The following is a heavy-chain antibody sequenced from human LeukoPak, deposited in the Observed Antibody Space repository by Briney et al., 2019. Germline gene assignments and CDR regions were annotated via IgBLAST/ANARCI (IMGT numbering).Heavy chain of an antibody. CDR2: IVGSGGST. CDR1: GFTFSNYA. D-gene: IGHD3-9*01. J-gene: IGHJ4*02. CDR3: AKWGDYDILTGYYDSDY. V-gene: IGHV3-23*01. Sequence: GGFLRLSCAASGFTFSNYAMSWVRQAPGKGLEWVSAIVGSGGSTYYADSVKGRFTISRDNPKNTLYLQMNSLRAEDTAVYYCAKWGDYDILTGYYDSDYWGQGTLVTASS.